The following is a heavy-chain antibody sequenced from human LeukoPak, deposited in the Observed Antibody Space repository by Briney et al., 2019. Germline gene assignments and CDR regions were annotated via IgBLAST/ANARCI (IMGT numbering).Heavy chain of an antibody. Sequence: SETLSLTCTVSGGSISSYYWSWIRQPPGKGLEWIGHIYYSGSTNYNPSLKSRVTISVDTSKNQFSLKLSSVTAADTAVYYCARRGLGVAYNWFDPWGQGTLVTVSS. CDR2: IYYSGST. V-gene: IGHV4-59*12. J-gene: IGHJ5*02. CDR1: GGSISSYY. D-gene: IGHD3-3*01. CDR3: ARRGLGVAYNWFDP.